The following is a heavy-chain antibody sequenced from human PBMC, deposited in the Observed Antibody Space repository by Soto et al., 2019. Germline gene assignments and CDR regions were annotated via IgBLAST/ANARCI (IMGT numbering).Heavy chain of an antibody. Sequence: EMQLVESGGGLVQPGRSLRLSCAASGFTFDDYAMHWVRQPPGKGLEWVAGISWNSGIIEYADSVKGRFTISRDSTKNSPLLQMNSLKTEDTALYYCPKVIEWSRSNLNNASDVWGQGTMVSVSS. V-gene: IGHV3-9*01. CDR3: PKVIEWSRSNLNNASDV. CDR1: GFTFDDYA. J-gene: IGHJ3*01. D-gene: IGHD1-26*01. CDR2: ISWNSGII.